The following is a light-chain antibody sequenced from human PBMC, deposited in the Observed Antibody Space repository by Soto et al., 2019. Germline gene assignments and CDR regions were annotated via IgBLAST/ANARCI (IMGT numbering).Light chain of an antibody. J-gene: IGLJ2*01. CDR2: DVS. V-gene: IGLV2-14*03. Sequence: QSVLTQPASVSGSPGQSITISCTGTSSDVGGYNYVSWYQQHPGKAPKLMIYDVSNRPSGVSNRFSGSKSGNTASLTISGLQAEDEADYYCGSYTSISTLVVFGGGTKLTVL. CDR1: SSDVGGYNY. CDR3: GSYTSISTLVV.